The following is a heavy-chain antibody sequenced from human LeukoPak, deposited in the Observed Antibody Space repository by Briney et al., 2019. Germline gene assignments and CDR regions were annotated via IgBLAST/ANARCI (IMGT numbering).Heavy chain of an antibody. V-gene: IGHV4-39*07. CDR2: LCYNGST. CDR3: ARAHTGGYYGMDV. CDR1: GGSISNSIYY. D-gene: IGHD5-18*01. J-gene: IGHJ6*02. Sequence: SETLSLTCTVSGGSISNSIYYWGWIRQPPGKGLEWIGSLCYNGSTCYNPSLKSRVTISVDTSKNQFSLRLSSVTAADTAVYYCARAHTGGYYGMDVWGQGTTVTVSS.